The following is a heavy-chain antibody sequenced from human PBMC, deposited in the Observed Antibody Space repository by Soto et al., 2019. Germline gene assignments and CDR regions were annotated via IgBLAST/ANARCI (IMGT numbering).Heavy chain of an antibody. J-gene: IGHJ4*02. V-gene: IGHV4-31*03. CDR1: GGSISSGGYY. Sequence: PSETLSLTCTVSGGSISSGGYYWSWIRQHPGKGLEWIGYIYYSGSTYYNPSLKSRVTISVDTSKNQFSLKLSSVTAADTAVYYCVRYPSYGYVGFDYWGQGTLVTVSS. CDR3: VRYPSYGYVGFDY. CDR2: IYYSGST. D-gene: IGHD5-18*01.